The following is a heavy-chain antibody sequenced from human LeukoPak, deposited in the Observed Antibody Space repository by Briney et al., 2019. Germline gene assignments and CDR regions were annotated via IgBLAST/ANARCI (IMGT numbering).Heavy chain of an antibody. J-gene: IGHJ1*01. CDR2: IYPGDSDT. CDR1: GYSFTSYW. Sequence: GESLKISCKGSGYSFTSYWIGWVRQMLGKGLEWMGIIYPGDSDTRYSPSFQGQVTISADKSISTAYLQWSSLKASDTAMYYCARPAGIAARPEYFQHWGQGTLVTVSS. D-gene: IGHD6-6*01. V-gene: IGHV5-51*01. CDR3: ARPAGIAARPEYFQH.